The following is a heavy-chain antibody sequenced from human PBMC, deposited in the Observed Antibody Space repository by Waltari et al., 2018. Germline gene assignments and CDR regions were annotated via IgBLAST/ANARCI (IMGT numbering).Heavy chain of an antibody. D-gene: IGHD3-22*01. CDR3: AGSSVITSYYYYGMDV. CDR1: GFTFSSYW. J-gene: IGHJ6*02. Sequence: EVQLVESGGGLVQPGGSLRLSCAASGFTFSSYWLSWVRQAPGKGLEWVANIKQDGSEKYYVDSVKCRFTISRDNAKNSLYLQMNSLRAEDTAVYYCAGSSVITSYYYYGMDVWGQGTTVTVSS. V-gene: IGHV3-7*01. CDR2: IKQDGSEK.